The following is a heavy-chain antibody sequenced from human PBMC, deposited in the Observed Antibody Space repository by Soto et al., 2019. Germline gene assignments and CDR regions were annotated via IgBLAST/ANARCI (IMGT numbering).Heavy chain of an antibody. CDR2: IYYSGST. D-gene: IGHD3-9*01. J-gene: IGHJ4*02. CDR1: GGSISSYY. Sequence: PSETLSLTCTVSGGSISSYYWSWIRQPPGKGLEWIGYIYYSGSTNYNPSLKSRVTISVDTSKNQFSLKLSSVTAADTAVYYCARAGGAQYYEILTGPRGETQLDYWGQGTLVTVSS. CDR3: ARAGGAQYYEILTGPRGETQLDY. V-gene: IGHV4-59*08.